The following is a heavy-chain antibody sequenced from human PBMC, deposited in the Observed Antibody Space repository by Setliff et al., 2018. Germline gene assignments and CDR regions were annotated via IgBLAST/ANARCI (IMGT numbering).Heavy chain of an antibody. D-gene: IGHD3-3*01. Sequence: GGSLRLSCAASGFTFTSYDIHWVRQAPGKGLEWVAVISDDGSNKYYADSVKGRFTISRDNSKNTLYLQMNSLRSEDTAVYFCAGQGPIFGSGLIPGFDQWGQGTMVTVSS. CDR2: ISDDGSNK. V-gene: IGHV3-30-3*01. J-gene: IGHJ4*02. CDR1: GFTFTSYD. CDR3: AGQGPIFGSGLIPGFDQ.